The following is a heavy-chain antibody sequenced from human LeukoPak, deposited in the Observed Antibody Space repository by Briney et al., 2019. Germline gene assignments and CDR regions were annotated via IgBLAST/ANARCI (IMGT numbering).Heavy chain of an antibody. V-gene: IGHV1-69*05. CDR3: ARGGIAKHGWFDP. D-gene: IGHD2-21*01. CDR1: GGTFSSYA. Sequence: GSSVKVSCKASGGTFSSYAISWVRQAPGQGLEWMGGIIPIFGTANYAQKFQGRVTITTDESTSTAYVELSSLRSEDTAVYYCARGGIAKHGWFDPWGQGTLVTVSS. J-gene: IGHJ5*02. CDR2: IIPIFGTA.